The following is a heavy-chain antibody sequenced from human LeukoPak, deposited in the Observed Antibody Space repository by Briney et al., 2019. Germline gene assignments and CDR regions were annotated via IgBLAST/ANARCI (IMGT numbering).Heavy chain of an antibody. J-gene: IGHJ4*02. Sequence: ASVKVSCKASGYTFSNYDINWVRQAPGQGLEWMGWMNPNSGRRVYAQKFQGRVTMTRNSSIHTAYMELTSLRSDDTAVYYCARGLRSDYWGQGPLVTVSS. CDR2: MNPNSGRR. CDR3: ARGLRSDY. D-gene: IGHD3-16*02. V-gene: IGHV1-8*01. CDR1: GYTFSNYD.